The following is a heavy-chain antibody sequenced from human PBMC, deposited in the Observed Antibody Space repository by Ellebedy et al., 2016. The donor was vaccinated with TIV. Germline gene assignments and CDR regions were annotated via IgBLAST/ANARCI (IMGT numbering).Heavy chain of an antibody. CDR3: ASDGSYGDFLSPTHAFEI. CDR2: IVDSGVSS. V-gene: IGHV3-23*01. J-gene: IGHJ3*02. Sequence: GGSLRLSCAASGFTFDTYAMTWVRQAPGKGLEWVSAIVDSGVSSYYADSVKGRFTISRDNSKNSLYLQMNSLRAEDTAVYYCASDGSYGDFLSPTHAFEIWGHGTTVTVSS. D-gene: IGHD4-17*01. CDR1: GFTFDTYA.